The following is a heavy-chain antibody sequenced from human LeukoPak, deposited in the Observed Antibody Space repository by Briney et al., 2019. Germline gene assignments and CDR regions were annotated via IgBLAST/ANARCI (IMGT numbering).Heavy chain of an antibody. J-gene: IGHJ4*02. CDR3: ARVNDYDSSGYPDY. Sequence: PGGSLRLSCAASGFTFSSYWMSWVRQAPGKGLEWVANIKQDGSEKYYVDSVKGRFTISRDNAKNSLYLQMNSLRAEDTAVYYCARVNDYDSSGYPDYWGQGTLVTVSS. V-gene: IGHV3-7*01. CDR2: IKQDGSEK. CDR1: GFTFSSYW. D-gene: IGHD3-22*01.